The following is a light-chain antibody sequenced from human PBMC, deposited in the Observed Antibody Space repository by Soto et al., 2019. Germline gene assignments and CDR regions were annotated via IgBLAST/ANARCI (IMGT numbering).Light chain of an antibody. CDR2: AAS. V-gene: IGKV1-8*01. CDR3: QPYYSYIPLT. Sequence: AIRMTQSPSSLSASTGDRVTITCRASQGISSYLAWYQQKPGKAPKLLIYAASTLQSGVPSRFSGSGSGTDFTLTISCLQSEDFATYYCQPYYSYIPLTFGGGTKVDIK. CDR1: QGISSY. J-gene: IGKJ4*01.